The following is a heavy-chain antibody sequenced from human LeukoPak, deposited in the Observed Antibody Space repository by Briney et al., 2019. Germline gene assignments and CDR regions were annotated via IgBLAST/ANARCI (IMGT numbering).Heavy chain of an antibody. D-gene: IGHD6-19*01. J-gene: IGHJ3*01. V-gene: IGHV3-30*02. CDR2: ISDGGTHL. CDR3: AKEGTRSHSQWAFDF. Sequence: GGSRRLSCAGSGFIFRNYGMHGVRQAPGRGLEWWAFISDGGTHLYYADSVKGRFTISRDNSESTMYLQMNSLRVEDTAVYYCAKEGTRSHSQWAFDFWGQGTMVTVSS. CDR1: GFIFRNYG.